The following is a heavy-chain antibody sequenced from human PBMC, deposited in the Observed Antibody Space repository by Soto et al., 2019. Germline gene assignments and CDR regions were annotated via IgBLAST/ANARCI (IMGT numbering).Heavy chain of an antibody. V-gene: IGHV5-51*01. CDR3: ARHVGSFRYYNYYMEV. J-gene: IGHJ6*03. Sequence: IPCKGAGYTFTDYWIGWVRQLPGKGLERMGIIYPGDSDTRYTPSFQGHVTITVDKSTSTAYLQWNTLKASDTAVYYFARHVGSFRYYNYYMEVWRQETTV. CDR1: GYTFTDYW. D-gene: IGHD6-19*01. CDR2: IYPGDSDT.